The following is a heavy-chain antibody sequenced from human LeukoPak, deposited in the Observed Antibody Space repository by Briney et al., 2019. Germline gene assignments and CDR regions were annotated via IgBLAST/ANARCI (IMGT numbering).Heavy chain of an antibody. CDR2: VYYSGST. CDR3: ARHQMRYSYGTLFDY. CDR1: GGSISSYY. Sequence: SETLSLTCNVSGGSISSYYWSWIRQPPGKGLEWIGFVYYSGSTYYNPSLKSRVTISVDTSKNQFSLRLSSVTAADTAEYFCARHQMRYSYGTLFDYWGQGTLVTVSS. J-gene: IGHJ4*02. V-gene: IGHV4-59*08. D-gene: IGHD5-18*01.